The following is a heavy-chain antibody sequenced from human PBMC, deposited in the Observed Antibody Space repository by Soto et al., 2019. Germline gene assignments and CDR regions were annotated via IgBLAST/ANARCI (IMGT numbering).Heavy chain of an antibody. CDR3: ARRGSASWRNWFDS. D-gene: IGHD2-2*01. CDR1: GGSITSTIDY. CDR2: IYYDGST. V-gene: IGHV4-39*01. J-gene: IGHJ5*01. Sequence: PSETLSLTCSVSGGSITSTIDYWGWIRQSPGKGLEWIGNIYYDGSTFYNPSLKSRVTISVDTSKRQFSLRVSSVTAADTAVYYCARRGSASWRNWFDSCGPGTLVTVSS.